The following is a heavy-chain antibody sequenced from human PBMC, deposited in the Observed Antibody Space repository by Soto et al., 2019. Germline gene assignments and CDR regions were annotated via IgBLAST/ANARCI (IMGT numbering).Heavy chain of an antibody. D-gene: IGHD2-15*01. V-gene: IGHV3-66*01. CDR2: IYSGGST. CDR3: ARSGSWYSFFDY. CDR1: GFTVSSNY. J-gene: IGHJ4*02. Sequence: PGGSLRLSCAASGFTVSSNYMSWVRRAPGKGLEWVSVIYSGGSTYYADSVKGRFTISRDNSKNTLYLQMNSLRAEDTAVYYCARSGSWYSFFDYWGQGTLVTVSS.